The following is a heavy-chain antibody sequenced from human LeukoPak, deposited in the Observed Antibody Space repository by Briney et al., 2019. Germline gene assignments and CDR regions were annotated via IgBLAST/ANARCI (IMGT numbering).Heavy chain of an antibody. V-gene: IGHV4-34*01. CDR1: GGSFSGYY. Sequence: SETPSLTCAVYGGSFSGYYWTFIRQPPGKGPEWIGEINHSGSTNYNPSLKSRVTISVDTSRNEFSLRLNSVTAADTAVYYCATFRWGVGFEYWGQGTLVTVSS. D-gene: IGHD3-16*01. CDR2: INHSGST. J-gene: IGHJ4*02. CDR3: ATFRWGVGFEY.